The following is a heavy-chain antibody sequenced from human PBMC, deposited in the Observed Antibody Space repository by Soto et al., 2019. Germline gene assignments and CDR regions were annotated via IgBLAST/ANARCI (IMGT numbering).Heavy chain of an antibody. CDR2: ISHSGTV. V-gene: IGHV4-4*02. D-gene: IGHD6-19*01. J-gene: IGHJ4*02. Sequence: SETLSLTCDVSSVSITSSNWWTWVRQPPGKGLEWLGKISHSGTVNYNATLRSRVTISVDKPKNQLSLKLMSVTAADTAVFYCTRSKYSRGWYEVYFDSWGQGTLVTVSS. CDR1: SVSITSSNW. CDR3: TRSKYSRGWYEVYFDS.